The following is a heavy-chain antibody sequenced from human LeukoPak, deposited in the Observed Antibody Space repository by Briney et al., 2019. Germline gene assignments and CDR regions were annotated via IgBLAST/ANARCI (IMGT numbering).Heavy chain of an antibody. Sequence: SETLSLTCSVSGASITTTNFWWTWIRQSPGRGLEWIGYIHDRGSDKYNPALESRATLSVDTSKNQFSLKLNSVTAADTAVYYCARYGLVEFRNAFQYWGQGVLVSVSS. CDR1: GASITTTNFW. CDR3: ARYGLVEFRNAFQY. V-gene: IGHV4-61*01. CDR2: IHDRGSD. D-gene: IGHD6-6*01. J-gene: IGHJ1*01.